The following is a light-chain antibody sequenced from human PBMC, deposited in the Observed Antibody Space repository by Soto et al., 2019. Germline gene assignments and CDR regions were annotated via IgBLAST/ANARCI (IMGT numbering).Light chain of an antibody. J-gene: IGLJ2*01. CDR3: SSYTSKSSLI. CDR2: DDS. V-gene: IGLV3-21*02. Sequence: SYELTQPPSVSVAPGQTARITCGGNRIGSKSVHWFQQKPGQAPVLVVHDDSDRPSGIPERFSGSNSGGTATLTISRVEAGDEADYYCSSYTSKSSLIFGGGTKVTVL. CDR1: RIGSKS.